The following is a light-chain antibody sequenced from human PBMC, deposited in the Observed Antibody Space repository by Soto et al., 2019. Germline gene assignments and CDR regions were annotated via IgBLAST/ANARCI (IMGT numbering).Light chain of an antibody. Sequence: QSVLTQPASVSGSPGQSITISCTGTSSDVGNYKYVSWYQQHPGKAPKLMLYEVSNRPSGVSNRFSGSKSGNTASLTISGLQAEDETDYYCFSYTSSGTYVFGTATKVTVL. J-gene: IGLJ1*01. CDR3: FSYTSSGTYV. CDR2: EVS. V-gene: IGLV2-14*01. CDR1: SSDVGNYKY.